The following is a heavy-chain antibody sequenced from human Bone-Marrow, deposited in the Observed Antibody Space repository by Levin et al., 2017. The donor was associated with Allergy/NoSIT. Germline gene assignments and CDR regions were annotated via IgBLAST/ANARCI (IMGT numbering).Heavy chain of an antibody. V-gene: IGHV1-46*01. CDR2: INPGDGST. D-gene: IGHD2-15*01. CDR3: LVSAGGFDS. Sequence: GASVKVSCRASGYTFTNFYIHWVRQAPGQGLEWMGFINPGDGSTKYAERLQGRVSMTSDTSTSTVYMELTSLKSDDTAVFFCLVSAGGFDSWGQGTLVTVSS. CDR1: GYTFTNFY. J-gene: IGHJ4*02.